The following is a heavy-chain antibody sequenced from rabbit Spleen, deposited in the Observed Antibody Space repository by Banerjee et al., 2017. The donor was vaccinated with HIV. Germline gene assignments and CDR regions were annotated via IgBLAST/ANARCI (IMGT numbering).Heavy chain of an antibody. CDR3: ARDTGSSFSTYGMDL. CDR1: GFTISGNCD. Sequence: QEQLKESGGGLVQPGGSLTLSCKASGFTISGNCDMCWVRQAPGKGLEWIGCIYTGNAKTYYASWARGRVTISKTSSTTVTPQMTSLTAADTATYFCARDTGSSFSTYGMDLWGPGTLVTVS. D-gene: IGHD8-1*01. CDR2: IYTGNAKT. J-gene: IGHJ6*01. V-gene: IGHV1S45*01.